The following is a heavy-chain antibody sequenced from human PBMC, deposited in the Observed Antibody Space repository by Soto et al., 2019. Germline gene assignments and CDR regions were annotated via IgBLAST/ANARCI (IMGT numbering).Heavy chain of an antibody. Sequence: SETLSLTCTVSGGSISSGDYYWSWIRQPPGKGLEWIGYIYYSGSTYYNPSLKSRVTISVDTSKNQFSLKLSSVTAADTAVYYCARDLRIPTYYYGMDVWGQGTTVTVSS. D-gene: IGHD2-21*01. CDR3: ARDLRIPTYYYGMDV. J-gene: IGHJ6*02. CDR2: IYYSGST. CDR1: GGSISSGDYY. V-gene: IGHV4-30-4*01.